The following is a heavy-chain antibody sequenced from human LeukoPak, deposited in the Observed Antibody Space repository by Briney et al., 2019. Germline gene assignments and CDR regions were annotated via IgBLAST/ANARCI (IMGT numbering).Heavy chain of an antibody. Sequence: GGSLRLSCAASGFTFSSYGMHWVRQAPGKGLEWVAVISYDGSNKYYADSVKGRFTISRDNSKNTLYLQMNSLRAEDTAVYYCARAAVAYYYYYGMDVWGQGTTVTVSS. J-gene: IGHJ6*02. CDR3: ARAAVAYYYYYGMDV. CDR2: ISYDGSNK. D-gene: IGHD6-19*01. V-gene: IGHV3-30*03. CDR1: GFTFSSYG.